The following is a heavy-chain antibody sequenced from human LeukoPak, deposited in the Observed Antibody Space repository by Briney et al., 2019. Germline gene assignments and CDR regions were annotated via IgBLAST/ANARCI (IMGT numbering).Heavy chain of an antibody. J-gene: IGHJ5*02. V-gene: IGHV4-34*01. CDR1: GGSFSGYY. Sequence: SETLSLTCAVYGGSFSGYYWSWIRQPPGKGLEWIGEINHSGSTNYNPSLRSRVTISVDTSKNQFSLKLSSVTAADTAAYYCAIHRMVKQRNNWFDPWGQGTLVTVSS. D-gene: IGHD4-23*01. CDR2: INHSGST. CDR3: AIHRMVKQRNNWFDP.